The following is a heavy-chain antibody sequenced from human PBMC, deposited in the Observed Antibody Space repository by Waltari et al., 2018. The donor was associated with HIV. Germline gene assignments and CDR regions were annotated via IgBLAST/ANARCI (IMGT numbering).Heavy chain of an antibody. J-gene: IGHJ6*02. D-gene: IGHD3-10*01. Sequence: QLEESGPGLVRPPQPLSLTGPFLGGFFMIRNSGWGGLRRPPGKAPEWIGRTYVSGATDYNPSLRGRVSISRDTSRKQISLRLTSVTAADAAVYYCARETFFMVRGVSPYYVFNGVDVWGRGTTVSVSS. CDR1: GGFFMIRNSG. V-gene: IGHV4-39*07. CDR2: TYVSGAT. CDR3: ARETFFMVRGVSPYYVFNGVDV.